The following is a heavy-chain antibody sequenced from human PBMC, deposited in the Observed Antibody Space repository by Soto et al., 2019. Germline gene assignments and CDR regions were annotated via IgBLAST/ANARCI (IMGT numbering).Heavy chain of an antibody. Sequence: GGSLRLSCAASGFTFSSYSMNWVRQAPGKGLEWVSSISSSSSYIYYADSVKGRFTISRDNAKNSLYLQMNSLRAEDTAVYYCAREEIVGATDAFDIWGQGTMVTAS. CDR1: GFTFSSYS. CDR3: AREEIVGATDAFDI. CDR2: ISSSSSYI. D-gene: IGHD1-26*01. J-gene: IGHJ3*02. V-gene: IGHV3-21*01.